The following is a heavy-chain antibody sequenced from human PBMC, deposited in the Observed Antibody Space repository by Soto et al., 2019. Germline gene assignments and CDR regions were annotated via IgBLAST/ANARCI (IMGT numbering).Heavy chain of an antibody. D-gene: IGHD6-13*01. CDR2: ISDSGDTK. CDR1: GFTFNSHE. Sequence: LSLSCAASGFTFNSHEMNWVRQAPGKGLEWVSFISDSGDTKYYADSVKGRFTISRDNAQNSLYLQMNSLRAEDTAVYYCARDATNTSSWYFDLWGRGTLVTVSS. V-gene: IGHV3-48*03. J-gene: IGHJ2*01. CDR3: ARDATNTSSWYFDL.